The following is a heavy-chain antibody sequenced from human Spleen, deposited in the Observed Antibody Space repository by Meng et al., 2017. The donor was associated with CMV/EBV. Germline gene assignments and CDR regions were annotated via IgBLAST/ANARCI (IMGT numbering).Heavy chain of an antibody. Sequence: ASVKVCFKASGYTLSRHHMYWVRQAPGQGLVWRGTINPNDGTTRYAQKFQGRVTITADKSTSTTYLEQSSLRSEDTAAYYCARRKTTGADYCGMEVWGQGTTVTVSS. D-gene: IGHD1-14*01. CDR1: GYTLSRHH. CDR3: ARRKTTGADYCGMEV. CDR2: INPNDGTT. V-gene: IGHV1-46*01. J-gene: IGHJ6*02.